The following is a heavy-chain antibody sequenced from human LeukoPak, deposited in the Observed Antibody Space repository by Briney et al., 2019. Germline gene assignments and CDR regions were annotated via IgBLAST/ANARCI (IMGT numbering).Heavy chain of an antibody. Sequence: GGSLRLSCAASGFTFSSYSMNWVRQAPGKGLEWVSSISSSSSYIYYADSVKGRFTISRDNAKNSLYLQMNSLRAEDTAVYYRARGGPVVKEADWFDPWGQGTLVTVSS. CDR1: GFTFSSYS. CDR3: ARGGPVVKEADWFDP. V-gene: IGHV3-21*01. CDR2: ISSSSSYI. J-gene: IGHJ5*02. D-gene: IGHD4-23*01.